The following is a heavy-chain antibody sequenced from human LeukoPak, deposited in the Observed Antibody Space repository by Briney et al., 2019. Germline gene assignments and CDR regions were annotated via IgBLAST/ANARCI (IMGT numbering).Heavy chain of an antibody. CDR1: GGSISSYY. CDR3: ARNDLDC. D-gene: IGHD3-16*01. Sequence: SETLSLTCTVSGGSISSYYWSWVRQPAGKGLEWIGRIYISGITNYNPSLKSRLTMSLDTSKNQFSLNLSSVTAADTAMDYCARNDLDCWGRGTLVTVSS. J-gene: IGHJ4*02. V-gene: IGHV4-4*07. CDR2: IYISGIT.